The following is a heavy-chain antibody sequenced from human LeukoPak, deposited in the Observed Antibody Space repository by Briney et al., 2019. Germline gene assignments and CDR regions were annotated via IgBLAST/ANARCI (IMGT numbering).Heavy chain of an antibody. V-gene: IGHV3-53*05. D-gene: IGHD1-7*01. Sequence: PGGSLRLSSVPSGFTVSDNYMSWVRQAPGKGLEWVLVVYSGSHTNSAESVKSGFTVSRDSFTNMLYQQMYSLRAEDTAAYYCARDGSKGGTPGVNFFDLWGQGDLVTVSS. CDR1: GFTVSDNY. CDR2: VYSGSHT. J-gene: IGHJ4*02. CDR3: ARDGSKGGTPGVNFFDL.